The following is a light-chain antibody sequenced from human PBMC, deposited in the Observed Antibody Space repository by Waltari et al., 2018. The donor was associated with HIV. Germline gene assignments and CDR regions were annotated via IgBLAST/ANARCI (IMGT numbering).Light chain of an antibody. CDR2: KDS. CDR3: QSADSSGTYGV. V-gene: IGLV3-25*03. CDR1: ALPKQY. Sequence: YELTQPPSVSVSPGQTARLTCSGDALPKQYAYWYQQKPGQAPVLVIYKDSERPSGIPERFSGSSSGTTVTLTISGVQAEDEADYYCQSADSSGTYGVFGGGTKLTVL. J-gene: IGLJ3*02.